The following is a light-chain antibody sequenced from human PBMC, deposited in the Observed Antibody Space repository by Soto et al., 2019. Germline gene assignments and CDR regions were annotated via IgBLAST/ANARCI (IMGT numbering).Light chain of an antibody. J-gene: IGKJ1*01. CDR2: GAS. CDR3: QQYGTSPTWT. V-gene: IGKV3-20*01. CDR1: QSVSSSY. Sequence: EIVLTQSPGTVSLSPGERATLSCRASQSVSSSYLAWYQQKPGQAPRLLIYGASSRATGIADRFRGSGSGTDFTLTISRLEPEDFAVYYCQQYGTSPTWTFGQGTKVDIK.